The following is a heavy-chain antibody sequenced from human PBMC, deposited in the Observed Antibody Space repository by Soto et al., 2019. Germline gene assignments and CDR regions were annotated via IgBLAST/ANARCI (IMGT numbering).Heavy chain of an antibody. Sequence: QLQLQESGPGLVKPSETLSLTCTVSGGSISSSSYYWGWIRQPPGKGLEWIGSIYYSGSTYYNPSLTSRVTISVDTSKNQFSLKLSSVTAADTAVYYGARQDYGDSALTNYWGQGTLVTVSS. V-gene: IGHV4-39*01. CDR1: GGSISSSSYY. D-gene: IGHD4-17*01. CDR3: ARQDYGDSALTNY. J-gene: IGHJ4*02. CDR2: IYYSGST.